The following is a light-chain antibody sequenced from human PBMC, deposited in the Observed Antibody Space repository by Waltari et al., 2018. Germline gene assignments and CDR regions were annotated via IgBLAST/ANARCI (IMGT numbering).Light chain of an antibody. J-gene: IGLJ2*01. Sequence: QSALTQPPSASGSPGQSVTISCTGTSSDVGGYNHVSWYQQHPGKAPIGMIYVVNKRPSRVPDPFSGSKSGNTASLTVSGLQAEEEADYYCSSYAGSNNLLFGGGTELTVL. V-gene: IGLV2-8*01. CDR2: VVN. CDR1: SSDVGGYNH. CDR3: SSYAGSNNLL.